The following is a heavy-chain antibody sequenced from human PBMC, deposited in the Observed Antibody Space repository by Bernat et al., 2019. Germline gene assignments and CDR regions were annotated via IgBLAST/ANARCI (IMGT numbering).Heavy chain of an antibody. CDR2: ISGSTI. D-gene: IGHD2-8*01. J-gene: IGHJ4*02. V-gene: IGHV3-23*01. Sequence: EVQLLESGGGLVQPGGSLRLSCAASGFTFSSYAMSWVRQAPGKGLEWVSAISGSTIYYTDSVKGRFTISRDNAKNSLYLQMNSLRAEDTAVYYCGMADKRYYFDYWGQGTLVTVSS. CDR1: GFTFSSYA. CDR3: GMADKRYYFDY.